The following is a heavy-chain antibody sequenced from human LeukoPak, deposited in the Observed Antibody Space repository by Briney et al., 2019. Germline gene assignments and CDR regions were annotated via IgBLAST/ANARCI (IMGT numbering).Heavy chain of an antibody. V-gene: IGHV3-74*01. J-gene: IGHJ4*02. CDR1: GFTFSSYW. D-gene: IGHD4/OR15-4a*01. Sequence: GGSLRLSCAASGFTFSSYWMHWVRHAPGKGLVWVSRINSDGSSTSYADSVKGRFTISRGNAKNTLYLQMNSLRAEDTAVYYCARGPSYGARCDYLDYWGQGALVTVSS. CDR2: INSDGSST. CDR3: ARGPSYGARCDYLDY.